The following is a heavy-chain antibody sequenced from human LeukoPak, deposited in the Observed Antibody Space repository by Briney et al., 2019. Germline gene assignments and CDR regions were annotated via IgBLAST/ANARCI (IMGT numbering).Heavy chain of an antibody. J-gene: IGHJ5*02. D-gene: IGHD2-2*01. CDR2: IRYDASDK. CDR1: GFTFSSYG. V-gene: IGHV3-30*02. Sequence: GGSLRLSCAASGFTFSSYGMHWVRRAPGKGLEWVAFIRYDASDKYYADSVKGRSTISRDNSKNTLYLQMNSLRVEDTAVYYCAKVANYYYCSCTSCINWFDPWGQGTLVTVSS. CDR3: AKVANYYYCSCTSCINWFDP.